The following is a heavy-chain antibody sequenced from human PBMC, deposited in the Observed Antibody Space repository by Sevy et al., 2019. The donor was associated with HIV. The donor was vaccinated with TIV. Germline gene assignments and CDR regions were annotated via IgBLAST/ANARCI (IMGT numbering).Heavy chain of an antibody. D-gene: IGHD3-9*01. J-gene: IGHJ4*02. CDR3: VRNSLKTSAVHLPYYFDF. CDR2: ISHSGNTI. CDR1: GFTFTDYY. Sequence: KHRGSLRLSCAASGFTFTDYYMSWIRQSPGKGLEWVSYISHSGNTIYYADSVNGRFTISRDNAKNSLFLHMTSLTAEDTAFYYCVRNSLKTSAVHLPYYFDFWGQGTLVTVSS. V-gene: IGHV3-11*01.